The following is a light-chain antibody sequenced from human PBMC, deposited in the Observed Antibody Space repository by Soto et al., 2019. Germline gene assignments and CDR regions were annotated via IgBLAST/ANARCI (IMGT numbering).Light chain of an antibody. CDR2: EVT. Sequence: QSVLTQPASVSGSPGQSITISCTGTRRDVGGYNYVSWYQQYPGKSPKLLIYEVTHRPSGVSNRFSGSKSGNTASLTISGLQAEAEADYYYSSYTISNTPPFVFGTGTKLTVL. J-gene: IGLJ1*01. CDR3: SSYTISNTPPFV. V-gene: IGLV2-14*01. CDR1: RRDVGGYNY.